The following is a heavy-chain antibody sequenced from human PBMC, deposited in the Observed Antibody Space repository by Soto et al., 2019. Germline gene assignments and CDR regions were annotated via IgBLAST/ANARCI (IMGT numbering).Heavy chain of an antibody. CDR1: GGSLSSSNW. V-gene: IGHV4-4*02. CDR3: ARVRGYSYGFSGYYGMDV. Sequence: SETVSRTXAVSGGSLSSSNWWSWVRQPPGKRLEWIGEIYHSGSTNYNPSLKSRVTISVDKSKNQFSLKLSSVTAADTAVYYCARVRGYSYGFSGYYGMDVWGQGTTVTVSS. CDR2: IYHSGST. J-gene: IGHJ6*02. D-gene: IGHD5-18*01.